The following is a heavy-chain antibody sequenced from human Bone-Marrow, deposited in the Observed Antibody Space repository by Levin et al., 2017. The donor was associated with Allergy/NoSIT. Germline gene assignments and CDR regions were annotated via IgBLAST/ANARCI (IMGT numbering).Heavy chain of an antibody. CDR1: GGSFSSGGYY. V-gene: IGHV4-31*03. CDR3: TRDAGSGSFYNRPFHF. CDR2: IYHGGVT. J-gene: IGHJ4*02. D-gene: IGHD3-10*01. Sequence: SGPTLVKPTQTLSLTCTVSGGSFSSGGYYWSWVRQRPGMGLEWLGYIYHGGVTKYNRAYEGRAAISMNMSKNQLSLQLMSATATDTAVYYCTRDAGSGSFYNRPFHFWGQGTLVTVSS.